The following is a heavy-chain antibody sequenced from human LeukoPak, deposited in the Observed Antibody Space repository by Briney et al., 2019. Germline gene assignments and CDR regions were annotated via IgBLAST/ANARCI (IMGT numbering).Heavy chain of an antibody. CDR2: IYYSGST. Sequence: SETLSLTCTVSGGSISSSSYYWGWIRQPPGKGLEWIGYIYYSGSTNYNPSLKSRVTISVDTSKNQFSLKLSSVTAADTAVYYCARGPPLQYCSSTSCGDFDYWGQGTLVTVSS. V-gene: IGHV4-61*05. D-gene: IGHD2-2*01. CDR3: ARGPPLQYCSSTSCGDFDY. J-gene: IGHJ4*02. CDR1: GGSISSSSYY.